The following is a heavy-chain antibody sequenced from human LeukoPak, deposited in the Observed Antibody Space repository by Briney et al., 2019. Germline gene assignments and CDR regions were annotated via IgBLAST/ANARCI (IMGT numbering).Heavy chain of an antibody. V-gene: IGHV3-7*01. CDR2: IKQDGSEK. J-gene: IGHJ5*02. CDR3: AKDAGDYTWNDEGNWFDP. D-gene: IGHD1-1*01. Sequence: GGSLRLSCAASGFTFSSYWMSWVRQAPGKGLEWVANIKQDGSEKYYADSVKGRFTISRDNFKNTLDLQMNSLRAEDTAVYLCAKDAGDYTWNDEGNWFDPWGQGTLVTVSS. CDR1: GFTFSSYW.